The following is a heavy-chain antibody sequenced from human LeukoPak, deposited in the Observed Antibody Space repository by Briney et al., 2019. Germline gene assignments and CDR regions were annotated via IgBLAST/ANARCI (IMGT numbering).Heavy chain of an antibody. D-gene: IGHD2-2*01. CDR2: IKQDGSEK. V-gene: IGHV3-7*01. CDR1: GFTFSSYW. CDR3: ARGYCSSTSCYMDV. Sequence: GGSLRLSCAASGFTFSSYWMSWVRQAPGKGLEWVANIKQDGSEKYYVDSVKGRFTISRDNARNSLYLQMNSLRAEDTAVYYCARGYCSSTSCYMDVWGQGTTVT. J-gene: IGHJ6*02.